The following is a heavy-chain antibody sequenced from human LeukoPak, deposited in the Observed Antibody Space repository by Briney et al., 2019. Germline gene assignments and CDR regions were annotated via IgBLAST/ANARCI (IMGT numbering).Heavy chain of an antibody. CDR1: GFTFNSFG. CDR3: ARVRDYYDDY. Sequence: GGSLRLSCAASGFTFNSFGMNWVRQAPGKGLEWVSYISSSSSTIYYADSVKGRFTISRDDAKNSLFLQMNSLRDEDTAVYYCARVRDYYDDYWGRGTLVTVSS. J-gene: IGHJ4*02. V-gene: IGHV3-48*02. D-gene: IGHD3-22*01. CDR2: ISSSSSTI.